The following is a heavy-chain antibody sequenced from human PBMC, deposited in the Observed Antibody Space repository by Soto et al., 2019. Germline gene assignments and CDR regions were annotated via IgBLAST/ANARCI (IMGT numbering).Heavy chain of an antibody. CDR1: GFTFSSYA. Sequence: GGSLRLSCAASGFTFSSYAMSWVRQAPGKGLEWVSAISGSGGSTYYADSVKGRFTISRDNSKNTLYLQMNSLRAEDTAVYYCAKALYYYDSSGYCVFDYGGQGTLVTVSS. D-gene: IGHD3-22*01. CDR3: AKALYYYDSSGYCVFDY. J-gene: IGHJ4*02. V-gene: IGHV3-23*01. CDR2: ISGSGGST.